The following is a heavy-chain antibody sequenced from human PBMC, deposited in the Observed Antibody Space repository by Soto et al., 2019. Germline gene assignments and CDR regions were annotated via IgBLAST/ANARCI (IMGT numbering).Heavy chain of an antibody. Sequence: EVQLVESGGVVVQPGGSLRLSCAASGFTFDDYTMHWVRQAPGKGLEWVSLISWDGGSTYYADSVKGRFTISRDNRKNSLYLQMNSLRTEDTALYYCAKGVPDYYASSARAEYFQHWGQGTLVTVSS. D-gene: IGHD3-22*01. CDR1: GFTFDDYT. J-gene: IGHJ1*01. V-gene: IGHV3-43*01. CDR3: AKGVPDYYASSARAEYFQH. CDR2: ISWDGGST.